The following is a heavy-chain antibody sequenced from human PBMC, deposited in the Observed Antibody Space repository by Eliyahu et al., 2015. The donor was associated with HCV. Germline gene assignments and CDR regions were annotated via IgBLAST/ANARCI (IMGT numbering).Heavy chain of an antibody. CDR2: IIPIXDTP. J-gene: IGHJ6*02. CDR1: GXTXSRYA. Sequence: QVQLVQSGAEVKKPGSSVKVSCKASGXTXSRYAIRWVRQAPGQGLEWMGGIIPIXDTPKFAQKFQGRVTITADEPTSTAYMELSSLRSEDTAVYYCARDRQSGHDQFYYYDYGMDVWGQGTTVTVSS. D-gene: IGHD5-12*01. V-gene: IGHV1-69*01. CDR3: ARDRQSGHDQFYYYDYGMDV.